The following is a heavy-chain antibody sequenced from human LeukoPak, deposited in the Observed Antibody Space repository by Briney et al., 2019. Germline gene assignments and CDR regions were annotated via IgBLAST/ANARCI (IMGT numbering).Heavy chain of an antibody. CDR3: ARGLRVSYYFDY. V-gene: IGHV4-34*01. D-gene: IGHD5-12*01. J-gene: IGHJ4*02. CDR2: INHSGST. Sequence: SETLSLTXAXYGGSFSGYYWSWIRQPPGKGLEWIGEINHSGSTNYNPSLKSRVTISVDTSKNQFSLKLSSVTAADTAVYYCARGLRVSYYFDYWGQGTLVTVSS. CDR1: GGSFSGYY.